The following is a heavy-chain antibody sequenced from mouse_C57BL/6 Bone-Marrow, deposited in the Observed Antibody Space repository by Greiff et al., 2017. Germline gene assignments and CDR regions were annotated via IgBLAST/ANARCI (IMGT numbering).Heavy chain of an antibody. J-gene: IGHJ2*01. CDR3: ARGANWDFDY. CDR1: GYTFTSYW. D-gene: IGHD4-1*01. V-gene: IGHV1-59*01. CDR2: IDPSDSYT. Sequence: VQLQQSGAELAKPGASVKLSCKASGYTFTSYWMHWVKQRPGQGLEWIGVIDPSDSYTNYNQKFKGKATLTVDTSSSTAYMQLSSLTSEDSAVYYCARGANWDFDYWGQGTTLTVSS.